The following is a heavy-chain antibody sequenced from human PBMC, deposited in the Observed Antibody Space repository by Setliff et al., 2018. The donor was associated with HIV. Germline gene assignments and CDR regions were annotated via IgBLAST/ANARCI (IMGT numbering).Heavy chain of an antibody. J-gene: IGHJ4*02. V-gene: IGHV4-59*08. CDR3: ARVGYHGSGGYSFDY. CDR1: GDSFNIYY. D-gene: IGHD3-10*01. Sequence: SETLSLTCTVSGDSFNIYYWSWIRQPPGKGLECIGCISHSGNTNFNPSLNSRVTISEDTSKNQFSLNLSSVTAAEPAVYYCARVGYHGSGGYSFDYWGQGTLVTVSS. CDR2: ISHSGNT.